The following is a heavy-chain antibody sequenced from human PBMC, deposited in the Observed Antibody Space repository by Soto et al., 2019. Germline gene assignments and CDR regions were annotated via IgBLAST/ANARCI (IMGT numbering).Heavy chain of an antibody. J-gene: IGHJ6*02. CDR3: ARGGLGYCSGGSCYSAELSRXYYGMDV. Sequence: SETLSLTCTVSGGSISSGGYYWSWIRQHPGKGLEWIWYIYYSGSTYYNPSLKSRVTISVDTSKNQFSLKLSSVTAADTAVYYCARGGLGYCSGGSCYSAELSRXYYGMDVWGQGTTVT. CDR1: GGSISSGGYY. D-gene: IGHD2-15*01. V-gene: IGHV4-31*03. CDR2: IYYSGST.